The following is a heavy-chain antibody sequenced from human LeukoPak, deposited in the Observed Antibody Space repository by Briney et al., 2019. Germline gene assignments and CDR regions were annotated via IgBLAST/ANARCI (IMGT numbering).Heavy chain of an antibody. D-gene: IGHD3-10*01. Sequence: GGSLRLSCAPSGFTFSSYAMSWVRQAPGRGLEWVSAISGSGGSTYYADCVKGPFTISRDNSKNTLYLQMNSLRAEDTAVYYCAKDLMVRKATTPFDYWGQGTLVTVSS. V-gene: IGHV3-23*01. CDR3: AKDLMVRKATTPFDY. CDR2: ISGSGGST. J-gene: IGHJ4*02. CDR1: GFTFSSYA.